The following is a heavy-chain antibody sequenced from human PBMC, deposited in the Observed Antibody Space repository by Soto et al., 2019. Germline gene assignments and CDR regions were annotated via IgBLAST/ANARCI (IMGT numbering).Heavy chain of an antibody. J-gene: IGHJ6*02. CDR3: ASLTYYYDSSGSDYYYGMDV. V-gene: IGHV1-46*01. Sequence: ASVNGACKAAGYTLTIYYMHWGRQAPGQGLEWMGIINPSGGSTSYAQKFQGRVTMTRDTSTSTVYMELSSLRSEDTAVYYCASLTYYYDSSGSDYYYGMDVWGQGTTVTVSS. CDR2: INPSGGST. CDR1: GYTLTIYY. D-gene: IGHD3-22*01.